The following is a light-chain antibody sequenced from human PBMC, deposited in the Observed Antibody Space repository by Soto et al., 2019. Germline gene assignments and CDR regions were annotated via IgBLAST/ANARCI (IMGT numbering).Light chain of an antibody. CDR2: GAS. V-gene: IGKV3-20*01. Sequence: EIVLTQSPGTLSLSPGERATLSCRASQTVSINYLAWYQQKPGQAPRLLIYGASSRATGLPDRFSGSGSGTDFTLTISRLEPEDFAVYYCQQYGSSPETFGQGTNVEIK. CDR1: QTVSINY. J-gene: IGKJ1*01. CDR3: QQYGSSPET.